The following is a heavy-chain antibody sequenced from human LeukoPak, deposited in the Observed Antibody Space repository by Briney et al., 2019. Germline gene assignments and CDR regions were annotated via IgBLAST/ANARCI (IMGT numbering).Heavy chain of an antibody. CDR3: ARPYCSSTTCYGFLNY. J-gene: IGHJ4*02. Sequence: GGSLRLSCAASGFTFSSYSMNWLRQAPGKGLEWVSYISSSGSAIYYADSVKGRFTVSRDNAKNSLFLQINSPRAEDTAVYFCARPYCSSTTCYGFLNYWGQGTLVTVSS. D-gene: IGHD2-2*01. CDR1: GFTFSSYS. CDR2: ISSSGSAI. V-gene: IGHV3-48*04.